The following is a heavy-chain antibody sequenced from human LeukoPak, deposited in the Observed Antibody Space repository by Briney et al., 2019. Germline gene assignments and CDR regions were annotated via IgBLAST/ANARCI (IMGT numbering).Heavy chain of an antibody. CDR1: GGTFSSYA. D-gene: IGHD2-2*01. CDR2: IIPILGIA. V-gene: IGHV1-69*04. CDR3: ARDRSRYCSSTSCWFDY. J-gene: IGHJ4*02. Sequence: SVKVSCKASGGTFSSYAISWVRQAPGQGLEWMGRIIPILGIANYAQKFQGRVTITADKSTSTAYMELRSLRSDDTAVYYCARDRSRYCSSTSCWFDYWGQGTLVTVSS.